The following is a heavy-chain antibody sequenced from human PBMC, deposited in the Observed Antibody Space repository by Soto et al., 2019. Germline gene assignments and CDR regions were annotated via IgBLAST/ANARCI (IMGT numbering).Heavy chain of an antibody. J-gene: IGHJ5*02. Sequence: SETLSLTCTVSGGSISSYYWSWIRQPPGKGLEWIGYVSYSGSTNYNPSLESRVTISVDTSKSHFSLILSSVTAADTALYFCPRQNYHVLTGVWFDPWGQGTRVTVSS. CDR1: GGSISSYY. CDR2: VSYSGST. CDR3: PRQNYHVLTGVWFDP. V-gene: IGHV4-59*08. D-gene: IGHD3-9*01.